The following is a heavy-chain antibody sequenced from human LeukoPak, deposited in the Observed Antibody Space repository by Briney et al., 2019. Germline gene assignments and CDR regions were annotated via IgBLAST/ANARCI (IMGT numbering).Heavy chain of an antibody. D-gene: IGHD3-3*01. CDR3: VRGFKY. J-gene: IGHJ4*02. CDR2: ISGSGETI. CDR1: GFDFSDFY. Sequence: GGSLRLSCAASGFDFSDFYMSWIRQVPGKGLEWIAFISGSGETIVYGDSVQGRVTISRDNSKKILYLQMYTLRVEDTAVYYCVRGFKYWGQGALVTASS. V-gene: IGHV3-11*04.